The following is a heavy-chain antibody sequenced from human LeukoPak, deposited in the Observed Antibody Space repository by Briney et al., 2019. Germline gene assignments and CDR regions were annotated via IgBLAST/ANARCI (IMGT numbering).Heavy chain of an antibody. D-gene: IGHD5-12*01. CDR1: GFTFSSYA. CDR2: ISGSGGST. Sequence: GGSLRLSCAASGFTFSSYAMSWVRQAPGKGLEWVSAISGSGGSTYYADSVKGRFTISRDNSKNMLSLQMYSLRADDTAVYYCAKSKGGYGGGFDYWGQGTLVTVSS. CDR3: AKSKGGYGGGFDY. J-gene: IGHJ4*02. V-gene: IGHV3-23*01.